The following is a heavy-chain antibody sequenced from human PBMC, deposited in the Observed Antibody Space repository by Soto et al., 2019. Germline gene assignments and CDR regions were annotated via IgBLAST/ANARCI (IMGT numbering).Heavy chain of an antibody. J-gene: IGHJ3*02. V-gene: IGHV3-9*01. Sequence: GGSLRLSCAASGFTFDDYAMHWVRQAPGKGLEWVSGISWNSGSIGYADSVKGRFTISRDNVKNSLYLQMNSLRAEDAALYYCAKDPELGSAGFYAFDIWGQGTMVTVSS. CDR1: GFTFDDYA. D-gene: IGHD3-10*01. CDR3: AKDPELGSAGFYAFDI. CDR2: ISWNSGSI.